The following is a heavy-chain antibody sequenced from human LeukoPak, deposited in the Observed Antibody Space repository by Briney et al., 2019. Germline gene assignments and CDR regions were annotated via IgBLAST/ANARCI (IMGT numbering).Heavy chain of an antibody. CDR2: TSYDGRNN. CDR3: ARVTGGSSYSFDN. CDR1: GFSFSTYV. V-gene: IGHV3-30*04. J-gene: IGHJ4*02. Sequence: GRYLRLYWAASGFSFSTYVIYWVRQAPGKGLQGVAVTSYDGRNNDYADSVKGRFTISRDNSKNTLYLQMNSLRAEDTALYYCARVTGGSSYSFDNWGQETRVTVSS. D-gene: IGHD6-6*01.